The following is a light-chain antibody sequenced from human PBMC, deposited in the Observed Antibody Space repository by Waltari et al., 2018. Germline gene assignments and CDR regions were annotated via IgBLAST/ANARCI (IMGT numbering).Light chain of an antibody. CDR1: QSVTSNY. V-gene: IGKV3-20*01. Sequence: DIVLTQSPGTLSLSPGRRATLSCRARQSVTSNYVAWYQQKPGQAPRLIMFGASTRATGIPDRFSGSGSGTDFTLTISRLEPEDFAVYYCQKYGTSPRTFGQGTKVEIK. J-gene: IGKJ1*01. CDR2: GAS. CDR3: QKYGTSPRT.